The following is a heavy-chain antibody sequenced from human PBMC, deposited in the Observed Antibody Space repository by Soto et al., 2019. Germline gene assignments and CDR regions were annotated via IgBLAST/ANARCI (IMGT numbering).Heavy chain of an antibody. Sequence: GGSLRLSCAASGFTFTNAWMNWVRQAPGKGLEWVGHIKSRADGGTTDYAAAVKGRFSISRDDSKDTLYLQMNSLKTEDTAVYYCTTDRRREGEYYSPGMGVWGKGTTVTVPS. V-gene: IGHV3-15*07. CDR3: TTDRRREGEYYSPGMGV. CDR2: IKSRADGGTT. CDR1: GFTFTNAW. J-gene: IGHJ6*04.